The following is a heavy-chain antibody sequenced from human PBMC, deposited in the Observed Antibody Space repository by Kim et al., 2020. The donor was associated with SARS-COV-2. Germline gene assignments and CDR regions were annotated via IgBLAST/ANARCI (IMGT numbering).Heavy chain of an antibody. D-gene: IGHD4-17*01. CDR3: ATDYGDYSFDP. J-gene: IGHJ5*02. Sequence: ESAAAMKGKFTISRDDSTNSQYLQMNSLKPEDTAVYYCATDYGDYSFDPWGQGTLVTVSS. V-gene: IGHV3-72*01.